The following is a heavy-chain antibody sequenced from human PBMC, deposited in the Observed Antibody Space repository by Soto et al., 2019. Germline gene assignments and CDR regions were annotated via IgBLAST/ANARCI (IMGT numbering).Heavy chain of an antibody. Sequence: SETLSLTCTVSGGSISSYYWSWIRQPPGKGLEWNGDIYYSGSSNYNPSLKSRVTISVDRSKNQFSLKLSSVTAADTVVYFCARHGERTIRSLNWFDPWGQGTLVTVSS. CDR2: IYYSGSS. CDR3: ARHGERTIRSLNWFDP. D-gene: IGHD4-17*01. J-gene: IGHJ5*02. CDR1: GGSISSYY. V-gene: IGHV4-59*08.